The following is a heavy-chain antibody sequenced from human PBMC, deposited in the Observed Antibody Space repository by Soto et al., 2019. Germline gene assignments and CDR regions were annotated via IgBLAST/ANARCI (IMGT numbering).Heavy chain of an antibody. CDR2: INPNSGGT. V-gene: IGHV1-2*02. Sequence: ASVKVSCKASGYTFTGYYMHWVRQAPGQGLEWMGWINPNSGGTNYAQKFQGRVTMTRDTSISTAYMELSRLRSDDTAVYYCAREEGDSSGWITGWLDPWGQGTLVTVSS. D-gene: IGHD6-19*01. CDR1: GYTFTGYY. CDR3: AREEGDSSGWITGWLDP. J-gene: IGHJ5*02.